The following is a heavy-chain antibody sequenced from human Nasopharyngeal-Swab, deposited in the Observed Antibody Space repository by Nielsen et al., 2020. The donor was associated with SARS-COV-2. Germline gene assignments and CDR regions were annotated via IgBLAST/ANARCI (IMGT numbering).Heavy chain of an antibody. J-gene: IGHJ4*02. CDR2: IKSKTDGGTT. CDR3: TTSWEGYYDSSGYYIRGAFDY. V-gene: IGHV3-15*01. Sequence: VRQAPGKGLGWVGRIKSKTDGGTTDYAAPVKGRFTISRDDSKNTLYLQMNSLKTEDTAVYYCTTSWEGYYDSSGYYIRGAFDYWGQGTLVTVSS. D-gene: IGHD3-22*01.